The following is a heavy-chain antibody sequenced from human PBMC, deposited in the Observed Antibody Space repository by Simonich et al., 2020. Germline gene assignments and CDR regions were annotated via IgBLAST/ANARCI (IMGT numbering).Heavy chain of an antibody. CDR1: GGSISSYY. Sequence: QVQLQESGPGLVKPSETLSLTCTVSGGSISSYYWSWIRQPPGKGLEWIGYIYYSGSTTYNPSLKIRVTISVDTSKNQFSLKLSSVTAADTAVYYCARLPDYWGQGTLVTVSS. CDR3: ARLPDY. V-gene: IGHV4-59*08. CDR2: IYYSGST. J-gene: IGHJ4*02.